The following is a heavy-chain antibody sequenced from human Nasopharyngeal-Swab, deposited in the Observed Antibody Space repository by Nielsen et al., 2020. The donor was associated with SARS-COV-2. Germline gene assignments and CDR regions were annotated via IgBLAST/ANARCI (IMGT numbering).Heavy chain of an antibody. CDR2: ISYDGSNK. D-gene: IGHD6-6*01. CDR3: ARDQGSSSYFDY. V-gene: IGHV3-30*03. CDR1: GFTFSSYG. Sequence: GGSLRLSCAASGFTFSSYGMHWVRQAPGKGLEWVAVISYDGSNKYYADSVKGRFTTSRDNSKNTLYLQMNSLRAEDTAVYYCARDQGSSSYFDYWGQGTLVTVSS. J-gene: IGHJ4*02.